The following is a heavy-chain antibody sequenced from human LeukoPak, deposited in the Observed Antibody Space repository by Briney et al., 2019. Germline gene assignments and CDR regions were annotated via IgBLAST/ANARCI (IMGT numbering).Heavy chain of an antibody. CDR2: TSSSSSYI. CDR3: ARETYCTSTSCPIGDHFDY. CDR1: GFTFSSYS. Sequence: GGSLRLSCAASGFTFSSYSMNWVRQTPGKGLEWVSSTSSSSSYIYYADSVKGRFTISRDNAKNSLYLQVNSLRAEDTAVYYCARETYCTSTSCPIGDHFDYWGQGTLVTVSS. D-gene: IGHD2-2*01. V-gene: IGHV3-21*01. J-gene: IGHJ4*02.